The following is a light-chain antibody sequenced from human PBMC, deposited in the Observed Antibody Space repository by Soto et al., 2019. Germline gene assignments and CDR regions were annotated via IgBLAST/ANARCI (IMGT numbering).Light chain of an antibody. J-gene: IGLJ2*01. CDR1: SSDVGRYNY. V-gene: IGLV2-8*01. CDR3: SSYAGSNNLV. CDR2: EIS. Sequence: QSVLTQPPSASGSPGQSVTISCTGTSSDVGRYNYVSWYQHQPGKAPKLMIYEISKRPSGVPDRFSGSKSGNTASLTVSGLQAEDEADYYCSSYAGSNNLVFGGGTKLTVL.